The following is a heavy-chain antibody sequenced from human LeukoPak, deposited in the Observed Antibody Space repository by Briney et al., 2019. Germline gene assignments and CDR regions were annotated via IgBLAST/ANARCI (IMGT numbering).Heavy chain of an antibody. D-gene: IGHD3-10*01. CDR1: GYTFTSYD. V-gene: IGHV1-8*01. J-gene: IGHJ6*02. Sequence: GASVKVSCKASGYTFTSYDINWVRQATGQGLEWMGWVNPNSGNTGYAQKFQGRVTMTRNTSISTAYMELSSLRSEDTAVYYCARVSPTLLWFGSYGMDVWGQGTTVTVSS. CDR3: ARVSPTLLWFGSYGMDV. CDR2: VNPNSGNT.